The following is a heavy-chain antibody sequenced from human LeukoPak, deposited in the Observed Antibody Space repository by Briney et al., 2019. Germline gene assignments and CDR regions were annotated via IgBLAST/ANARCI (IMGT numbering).Heavy chain of an antibody. D-gene: IGHD3-3*01. CDR1: GYTFTGYY. J-gene: IGHJ2*01. V-gene: IGHV1-2*02. CDR2: INPNSGGT. Sequence: GASVKVSCKAAGYTFTGYYMHWVRQAPGQALEWMGWINPNSGGTNYAQKFQGRVTMTRDTSIRTAYMEMSRLRSDDTAVYYCARSTDDFWSGERDWYFDLWGRGTLVTVSS. CDR3: ARSTDDFWSGERDWYFDL.